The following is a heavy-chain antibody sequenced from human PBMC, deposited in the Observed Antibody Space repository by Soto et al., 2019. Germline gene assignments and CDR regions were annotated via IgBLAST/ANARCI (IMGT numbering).Heavy chain of an antibody. Sequence: PGESLKISCQGSGYSLTNSFSSYWIGWVRQMPGKGLEWMGIIYPGASDTHYNPSFQGQVTISADKSISTAYLQWSSLKASDTAMYYCARQGCSGGSCVQFYYYYYGMDVWGQGTTVTAP. CDR3: ARQGCSGGSCVQFYYYYYGMDV. J-gene: IGHJ6*02. D-gene: IGHD2-15*01. CDR1: GYSLTNSFSSYW. CDR2: IYPGASDT. V-gene: IGHV5-51*01.